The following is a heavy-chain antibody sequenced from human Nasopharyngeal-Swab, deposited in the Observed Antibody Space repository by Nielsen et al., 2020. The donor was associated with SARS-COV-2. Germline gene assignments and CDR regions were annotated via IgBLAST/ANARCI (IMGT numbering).Heavy chain of an antibody. V-gene: IGHV7-4-1*02. CDR3: ARDRESLNIVVVPAARTYYFDY. Sequence: WVRQAPGQGLEWMGWINTNTGNPTYAQGFTGRFVFSWDTSVSTAYLQISSLKAEDTAVYYCARDRESLNIVVVPAARTYYFDYWGQGTLVTVSS. D-gene: IGHD2-2*01. J-gene: IGHJ4*02. CDR2: INTNTGNP.